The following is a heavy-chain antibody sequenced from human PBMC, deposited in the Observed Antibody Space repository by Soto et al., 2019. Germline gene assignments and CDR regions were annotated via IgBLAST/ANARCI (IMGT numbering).Heavy chain of an antibody. CDR1: GFTFSSYN. D-gene: IGHD4-17*01. CDR3: PRDGQMTTVTTSDDYFYSDYIAV. J-gene: IGHJ6*03. Sequence: EVQLVESGGGLVKPGGSLRLSCAASGFTFSSYNINWVRQAPGKGLEWVSSISSTGNYIFYADSVKGRFTISRDNTKNSLCLQMNGLRADDTAVYYCPRDGQMTTVTTSDDYFYSDYIAVWGKGTTVTVSS. CDR2: ISSTGNYI. V-gene: IGHV3-21*01.